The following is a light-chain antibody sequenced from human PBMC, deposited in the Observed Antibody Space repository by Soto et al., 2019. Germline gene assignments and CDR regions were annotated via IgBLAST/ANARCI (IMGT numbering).Light chain of an antibody. V-gene: IGKV3-20*01. CDR2: GAS. CDR3: QQYGGSPPLT. CDR1: QSVSSSY. J-gene: IGKJ4*01. Sequence: EIVLTQSPGTLSLSPGERATLSCRASQSVSSSYLAWYQQKPGQAPRLLIYGASNRATGIPDRFSGSGSGTDFTLNISRMEPEDFAVYYCQQYGGSPPLTFGGGTQVEIK.